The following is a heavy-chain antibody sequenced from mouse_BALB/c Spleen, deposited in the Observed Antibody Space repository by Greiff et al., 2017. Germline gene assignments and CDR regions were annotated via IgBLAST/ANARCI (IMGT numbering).Heavy chain of an antibody. CDR1: GFTFSDYY. D-gene: IGHD2-14*01. V-gene: IGHV5-4*02. CDR2: ISDGGSYT. CDR3: ARDHYRYDGDGWFAY. J-gene: IGHJ3*01. Sequence: EVKLVESGGGLVKPGGSLKLSCAASGFTFSDYYMYWVRQTPEKRLEWVATISDGGSYTYYPDSVKGRLTISRDNAKNNLYLQMSSLKSEDTAMYYCARDHYRYDGDGWFAYWGQGTLVTVSA.